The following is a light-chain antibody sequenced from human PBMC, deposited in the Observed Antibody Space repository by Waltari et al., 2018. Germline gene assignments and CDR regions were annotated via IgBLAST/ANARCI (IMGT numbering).Light chain of an antibody. Sequence: EIVMTQSPATLSVSPGERATLSCRASQSVRSLLAWYQQKPGQAPRLLIYGASTRATGIPDRFSGSGSGTEFTLTISSLQSEDFAVYYCQQDNDWPPMYTFGQGTKLEIK. V-gene: IGKV3-15*01. CDR1: QSVRSL. J-gene: IGKJ2*01. CDR2: GAS. CDR3: QQDNDWPPMYT.